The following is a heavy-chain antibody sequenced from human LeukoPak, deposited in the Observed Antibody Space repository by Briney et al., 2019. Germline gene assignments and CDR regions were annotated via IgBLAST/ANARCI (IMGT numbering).Heavy chain of an antibody. J-gene: IGHJ5*02. Sequence: GGSLRLSCAASGFTSSDYYMSWIRQAPGKGLEWVSYISNSGSTIYYADSLKGRFTVSRDNAKNSLYLQMNSLKTEDTAVYYCTTDAPLLRIAVAGYMGYNWFDPWGQGTLVTVSS. CDR3: TTDAPLLRIAVAGYMGYNWFDP. V-gene: IGHV3-11*01. CDR1: GFTSSDYY. D-gene: IGHD6-19*01. CDR2: ISNSGSTI.